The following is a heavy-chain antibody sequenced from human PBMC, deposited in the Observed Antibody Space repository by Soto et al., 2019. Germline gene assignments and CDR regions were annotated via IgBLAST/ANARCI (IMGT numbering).Heavy chain of an antibody. V-gene: IGHV3-23*01. D-gene: IGHD1-26*01. Sequence: EVQLLESGGGLAQAGGSLRLSCAASGFNFRIYAMNWVRQAPGKGLEWVSVMIGDGNSWDYADSVRGRFTISRDNSKNTLYLQMNSLRAEDTAVYYCAKDLRPDGRYDLDYWGQGTLVTVSS. CDR3: AKDLRPDGRYDLDY. CDR1: GFNFRIYA. J-gene: IGHJ4*02. CDR2: MIGDGNSW.